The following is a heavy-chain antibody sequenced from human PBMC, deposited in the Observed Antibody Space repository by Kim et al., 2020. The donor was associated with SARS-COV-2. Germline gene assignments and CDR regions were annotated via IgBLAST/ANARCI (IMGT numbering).Heavy chain of an antibody. CDR2: ISWNSGSI. CDR3: AKLLGGSGSRGPGFSYYYGMDV. CDR1: GFTFDDYA. J-gene: IGHJ6*02. Sequence: GGSLRLSCAASGFTFDDYAMHWVRQAPGKGLEWVSGISWNSGSIGYTDSVKGRFTISRDNAKNSLYLQMNSLRAEDTALYYCAKLLGGSGSRGPGFSYYYGMDVWGQGTTVTVSS. V-gene: IGHV3-9*01. D-gene: IGHD1-26*01.